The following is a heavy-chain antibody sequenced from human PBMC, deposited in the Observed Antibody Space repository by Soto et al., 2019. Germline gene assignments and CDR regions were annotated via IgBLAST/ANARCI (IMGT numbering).Heavy chain of an antibody. CDR2: IGTAGDT. CDR1: GSTFSSNN. D-gene: IGHD3-10*01. J-gene: IGHJ6*03. V-gene: IGHV3-13*01. CDR3: ARSHYSYYYMDV. Sequence: EVQLVESGGGLVQPGGSLRLSCAASGSTFSSNNMHWVRQAPGKGLEWVSAIGTAGDTYYPGSVKGRFTISRENAKNSLYLQMNSLRAGDTAVYYCARSHYSYYYMDVWGKGTTVTVSS.